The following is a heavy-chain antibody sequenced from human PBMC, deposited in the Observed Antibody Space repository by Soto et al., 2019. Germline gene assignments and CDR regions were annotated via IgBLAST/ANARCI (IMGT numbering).Heavy chain of an antibody. CDR2: IYYSGST. J-gene: IGHJ3*02. Sequence: SETLSLTCTVSGGSISSGGYYWSWIRQHPGKGLEWIGYIYYSGSTYYNPSLKSRVTISVDTSKNQFSLKLSSVTAADTAVYYCARGAPIGITFVGLIVVRAFDIWDKGTMRTV. CDR3: ARGAPIGITFVGLIVVRAFDI. V-gene: IGHV4-31*03. D-gene: IGHD3-16*01. CDR1: GGSISSGGYY.